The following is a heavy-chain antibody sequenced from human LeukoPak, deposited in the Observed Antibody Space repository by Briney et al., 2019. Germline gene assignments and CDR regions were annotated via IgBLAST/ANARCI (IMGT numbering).Heavy chain of an antibody. J-gene: IGHJ5*02. CDR3: AVARGVRGAGNWFGP. CDR2: FYSTGSN. Sequence: PSETLSLTCTVSGGSISSSLYYCGCIRRSPGQGLEWVGRFYSTGSNYYNPSLKSPVTISVDTSKNKFSLKLSSVTAADTAMYYCAVARGVRGAGNWFGPWGQGTLVTVSS. D-gene: IGHD3-10*01. V-gene: IGHV4-39*01. CDR1: GGSISSSLYY.